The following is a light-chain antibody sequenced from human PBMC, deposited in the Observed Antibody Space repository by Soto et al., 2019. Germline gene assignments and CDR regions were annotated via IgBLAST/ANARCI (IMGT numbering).Light chain of an antibody. CDR2: KAS. V-gene: IGKV1-5*03. J-gene: IGKJ1*01. CDR1: QRISSW. CDR3: QQYNSYPWT. Sequence: DIQMTQSPSTLSASVGERITITCRASQRISSWLAWYQQKPVKAPKLLIYKASILESGVPSRFSGSGSGTEFTLTISSLQPDDFATYYCQQYNSYPWTFGQGTKV.